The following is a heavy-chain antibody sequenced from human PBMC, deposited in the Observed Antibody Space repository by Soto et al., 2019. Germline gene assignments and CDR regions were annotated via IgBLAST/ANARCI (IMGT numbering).Heavy chain of an antibody. CDR1: GGSISRSTYY. CDR2: IYYSGST. V-gene: IGHV4-39*01. D-gene: IGHD2-2*02. CDR3: ARQVPAAIRLGWFDP. Sequence: SETLALTCTVSGGSISRSTYYWGWIRQPPGKGLEWIGSIYYSGSTYYRPSLKSRVTISVDTSKNQFSLKLRSVTAADTAVYYCARQVPAAIRLGWFDPWGQGTLVTV. J-gene: IGHJ5*02.